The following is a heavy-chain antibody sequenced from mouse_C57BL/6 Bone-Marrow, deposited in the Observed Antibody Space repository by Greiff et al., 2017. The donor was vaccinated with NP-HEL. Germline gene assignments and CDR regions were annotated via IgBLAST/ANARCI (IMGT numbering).Heavy chain of an antibody. Sequence: QVQLKQSGAERARPGAAVKRSCKESGDTFRSYGISGDQSDSGDGIEGIGEIYPRSGNTYYNEKFKGKTTLTADKSSSTAYMELRSLTSEDSAVYFCASPIYYDYDDYWGQGTTLTVSS. CDR2: IYPRSGNT. CDR1: GDTFRSYG. D-gene: IGHD2-4*01. CDR3: ASPIYYDYDDY. J-gene: IGHJ2*01. V-gene: IGHV1-81*01.